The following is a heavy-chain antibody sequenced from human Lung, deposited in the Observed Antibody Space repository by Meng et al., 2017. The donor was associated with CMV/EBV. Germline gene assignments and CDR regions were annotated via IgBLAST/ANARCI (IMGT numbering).Heavy chain of an antibody. CDR2: MNPNSGDT. V-gene: IGHV1-8*01. J-gene: IGHJ6*02. CDR3: ARTRIEVEPDGTKIKYYNYGMDV. CDR1: GYTFTTYD. Sequence: ASVXVSCKASGYTFTTYDINWVRQDTGQGLEWMGWMNPNSGDTGYAQKFQGRVAMTRVTSISTAYMELSSLTSDDTAVYYCARTRIEVEPDGTKIKYYNYGMDVXGQGXTVTVSS. D-gene: IGHD2-15*01.